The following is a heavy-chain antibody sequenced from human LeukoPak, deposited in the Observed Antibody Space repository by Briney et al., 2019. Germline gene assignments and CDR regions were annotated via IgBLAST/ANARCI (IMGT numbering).Heavy chain of an antibody. Sequence: KASETLSLTCAVSGGSISSGGYSWSWIRQPPGKGLEWIGYIYHSGSTYYNPSHKSRVTISVDRSKNQFSLKLSSVTAADTAVYYCARFRPDFDWLLRSGWYFDLWGRGTLVTVSS. CDR3: ARFRPDFDWLLRSGWYFDL. D-gene: IGHD3-9*01. CDR2: IYHSGST. CDR1: GGSISSGGYS. V-gene: IGHV4-30-2*01. J-gene: IGHJ2*01.